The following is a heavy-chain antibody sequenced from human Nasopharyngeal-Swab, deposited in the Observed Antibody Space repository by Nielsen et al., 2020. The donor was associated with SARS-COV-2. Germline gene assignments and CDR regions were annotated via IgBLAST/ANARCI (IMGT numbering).Heavy chain of an antibody. CDR3: ARASMGGAFDI. CDR2: IKSKTDGGTT. CDR1: GFTFSNAW. D-gene: IGHD3-16*01. Sequence: GESLKISCAASGFTFSNAWMSWVRQAPGKGLEWVGRIKSKTDGGTTDYAAPVKGRFTISRDDSKNTLYLQMNSLKTEDTAVYYCARASMGGAFDIWGQGTMVTVSS. J-gene: IGHJ3*02. V-gene: IGHV3-15*01.